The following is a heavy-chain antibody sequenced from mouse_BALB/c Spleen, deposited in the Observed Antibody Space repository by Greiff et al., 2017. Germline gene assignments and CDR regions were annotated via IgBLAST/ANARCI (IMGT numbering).Heavy chain of an antibody. CDR1: GFTFSSFG. CDR3: ASSNYFDY. J-gene: IGHJ2*01. Sequence: EVKLEESGGGLVQPGGSRKLSCAASGFTFSSFGMHWVRQAPEKGLEWVAYISSGSSTIYYADTVKGRFTISRDNPKNTLFLQMTSLRSEDTAMYYCASSNYFDYWGQGTTLTVSS. V-gene: IGHV5-17*02. CDR2: ISSGSSTI.